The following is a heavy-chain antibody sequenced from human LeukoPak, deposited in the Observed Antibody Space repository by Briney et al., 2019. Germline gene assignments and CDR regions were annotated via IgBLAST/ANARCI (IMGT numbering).Heavy chain of an antibody. CDR2: ISSSSTYI. Sequence: GGSLRLSCAASGFIFDSYTMNWIRQAPGKGLEWVSSISSSSTYIYYADSVKGRFTISRDNARNSVYLQVNSLSADDTAVYYCARAVAVSVGRYYGMDVWGQGTTVTVSS. CDR3: ARAVAVSVGRYYGMDV. D-gene: IGHD1-26*01. CDR1: GFIFDSYT. V-gene: IGHV3-21*01. J-gene: IGHJ6*02.